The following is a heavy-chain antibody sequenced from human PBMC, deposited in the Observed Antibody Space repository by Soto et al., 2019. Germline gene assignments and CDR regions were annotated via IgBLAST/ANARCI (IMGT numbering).Heavy chain of an antibody. CDR2: MNPNSGNT. D-gene: IGHD4-17*01. V-gene: IGHV1-8*01. J-gene: IGHJ5*02. Sequence: QVQLVQSGAEVKKPGASVKVSCKASGYTFTSYDINWVRQATGQGLEYLGWMNPNSGNTAYVQKLQGRGTXTXXXSXPTAYMELSSLRSEDTAVYFCAGGIKYGAYSRWFDPWGQGTLVTVSS. CDR3: AGGIKYGAYSRWFDP. CDR1: GYTFTSYD.